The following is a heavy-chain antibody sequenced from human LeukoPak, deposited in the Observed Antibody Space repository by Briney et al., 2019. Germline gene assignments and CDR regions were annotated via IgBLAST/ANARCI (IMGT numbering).Heavy chain of an antibody. CDR2: INHSGST. J-gene: IGHJ6*02. D-gene: IGHD7-27*01. Sequence: KPSETMSLTCAVCGGSFSGYYWSWIRQPPGKGLEWIGEINHSGSTNYNPSLKSRVTISVDTSKNQFSLKLSSVTAADTAVYYCARVWGGYYYYGMDVWGQGTTVTVSS. CDR3: ARVWGGYYYYGMDV. V-gene: IGHV4-34*01. CDR1: GGSFSGYY.